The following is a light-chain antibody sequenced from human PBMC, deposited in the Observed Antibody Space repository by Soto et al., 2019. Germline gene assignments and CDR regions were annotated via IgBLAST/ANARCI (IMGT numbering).Light chain of an antibody. CDR3: ATWDDSLKGV. CDR2: TNN. CDR1: TSNIGSHS. V-gene: IGLV1-44*01. J-gene: IGLJ1*01. Sequence: APAPPPPASGTPRQRGTISCSVSTSNIGSHSVNWFQHLPGTAPKLLINTNNQRPSGVPDRFSGYKSGTSASLVISGLQSEDEADYYCATWDDSLKGVFGTGTKVTVL.